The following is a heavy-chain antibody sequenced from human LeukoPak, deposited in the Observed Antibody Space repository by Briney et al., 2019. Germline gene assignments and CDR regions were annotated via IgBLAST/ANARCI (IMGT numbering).Heavy chain of an antibody. CDR2: IWYDGSNK. D-gene: IGHD4-17*01. CDR1: GFTFSSYG. J-gene: IGHJ4*02. Sequence: PGGSLRLSCAASGFTFSSYGMHWVRQAPGKGLGWVAVIWYDGSNKYYADSVKGRFTISRDNSKNTLDLQMNSLRAEDTAVYYCATAGRLRCDYFDKWGQGTLVTVSS. V-gene: IGHV3-33*01. CDR3: ATAGRLRCDYFDK.